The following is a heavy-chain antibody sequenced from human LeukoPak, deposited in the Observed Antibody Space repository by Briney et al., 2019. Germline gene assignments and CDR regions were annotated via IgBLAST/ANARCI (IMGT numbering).Heavy chain of an antibody. CDR3: AKDGAWLRFGE. V-gene: IGHV3-23*01. CDR2: ISPSGDIT. D-gene: IGHD3-10*01. Sequence: PGGSLRLSCAASGFIFSNYWMSWVRQAPGKGLEWVSGISPSGDITYYADSVKGRFTISRDNSKNTLYLEVISLTAEDTAVYYCAKDGAWLRFGEWSQGTLVTVSS. J-gene: IGHJ4*02. CDR1: GFIFSNYW.